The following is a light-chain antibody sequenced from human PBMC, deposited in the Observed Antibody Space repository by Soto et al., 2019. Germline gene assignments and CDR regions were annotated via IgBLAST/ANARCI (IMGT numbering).Light chain of an antibody. CDR1: SSNIGGNT. CDR2: TDN. V-gene: IGLV1-44*01. J-gene: IGLJ1*01. Sequence: QSVQTQSPSASWTPGHRVTIACSGSSSNIGGNTVNWYQHLPGTAPKVLIYTDNQRPSGVPDRFSGSKSGTSASLGISGLHSEDEPEYYCATWDESLNSRVFGTGTKVTVL. CDR3: ATWDESLNSRV.